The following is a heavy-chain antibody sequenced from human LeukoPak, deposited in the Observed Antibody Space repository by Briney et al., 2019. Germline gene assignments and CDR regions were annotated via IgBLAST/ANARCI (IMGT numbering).Heavy chain of an antibody. D-gene: IGHD3-10*01. CDR2: INTNTGNP. Sequence: ASVKVSCKASGYTFTNYAMNWVRQAPGQGLEWMGWINTNTGNPTYAQGFTGRFVFSLDTSVSTAFLQISSLKAEGTAVYYCARDPSSGGIWGQGTMVTVSS. J-gene: IGHJ3*02. CDR3: ARDPSSGGI. V-gene: IGHV7-4-1*02. CDR1: GYTFTNYA.